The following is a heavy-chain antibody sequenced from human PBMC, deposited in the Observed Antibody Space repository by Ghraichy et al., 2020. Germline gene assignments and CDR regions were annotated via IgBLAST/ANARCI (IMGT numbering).Heavy chain of an antibody. J-gene: IGHJ4*02. Sequence: GGSLRLSCAASGFTFSTYDMHWVRQAPGKGLEWVAVISYDGSYKYYADSVKGRFTISRDNSKNTLYLQMNSLRAEDTAVYYCAKDGSGYSSGNGFDYWGQGTLVTVSS. CDR3: AKDGSGYSSGNGFDY. D-gene: IGHD5-18*01. CDR2: ISYDGSYK. V-gene: IGHV3-30*18. CDR1: GFTFSTYD.